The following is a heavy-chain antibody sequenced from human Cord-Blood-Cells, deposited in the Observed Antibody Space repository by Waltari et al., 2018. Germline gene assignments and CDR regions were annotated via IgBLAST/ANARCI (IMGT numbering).Heavy chain of an antibody. CDR1: GFTLDDYA. CDR3: AKGRLYSSSSSFDY. J-gene: IGHJ4*02. CDR2: SSWNSGSI. D-gene: IGHD6-6*01. Sequence: EVQLVESGGGLVQPGRSLRLSCVASGFTLDDYAMHWVRQAPGKGLEWVSGSSWNSGSIGYADSVKGRCTISRDNAKNSLYLQMNSLRAEDTALYYCAKGRLYSSSSSFDYWGQGTLVTVSS. V-gene: IGHV3-9*01.